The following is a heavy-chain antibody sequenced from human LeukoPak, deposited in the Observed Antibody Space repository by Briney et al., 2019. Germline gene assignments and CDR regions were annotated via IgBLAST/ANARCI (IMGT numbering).Heavy chain of an antibody. Sequence: GGSLRLSCAASGFTFDDYAMHWVRQAPGKGLEWVSGISWNSGSIGYADSVKGRFTISRDNAKNSLYLQMNSLRAEDMALYYCAKDIWGHYYYYYMDVWGKGTTVTVSS. CDR3: AKDIWGHYYYYYMDV. D-gene: IGHD3-10*01. J-gene: IGHJ6*03. CDR2: ISWNSGSI. CDR1: GFTFDDYA. V-gene: IGHV3-9*03.